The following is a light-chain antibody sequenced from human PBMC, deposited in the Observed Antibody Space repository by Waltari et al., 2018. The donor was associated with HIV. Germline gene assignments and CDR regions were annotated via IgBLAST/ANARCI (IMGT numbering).Light chain of an antibody. Sequence: QLVVTQAPSASASLGASVTLTCTLTTGYDNYKVDWYQQRPGQGPRFVMRVGPGGSVGSKGDGIPDRFSVSASGLDRYLTIKNIQEDDAGDYHCGSDHGTGSSSVYVVFGGGTRLTVL. J-gene: IGLJ2*01. CDR2: VGPGGSVG. CDR3: GSDHGTGSSSVYVV. V-gene: IGLV9-49*03. CDR1: TGYDNYK.